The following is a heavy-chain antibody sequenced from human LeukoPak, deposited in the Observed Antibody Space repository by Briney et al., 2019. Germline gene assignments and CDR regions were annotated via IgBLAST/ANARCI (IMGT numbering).Heavy chain of an antibody. V-gene: IGHV3-23*01. D-gene: IGHD6-19*01. CDR3: AKDSLRQNLAVAGSFDY. CDR1: GFTFSSYA. Sequence: GVSLRLSCAASGFTFSSYAMSWVRQAPGKGLEWVSAISGSGGSTYYADSVKGRFTISRDNSKNTLYLQMNSLRAEDTAVYYCAKDSLRQNLAVAGSFDYWGQGTLVTVSS. J-gene: IGHJ4*02. CDR2: ISGSGGST.